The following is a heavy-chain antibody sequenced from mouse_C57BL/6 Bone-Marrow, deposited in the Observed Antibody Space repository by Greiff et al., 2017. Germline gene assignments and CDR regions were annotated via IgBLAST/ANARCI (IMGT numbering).Heavy chain of an antibody. J-gene: IGHJ4*01. V-gene: IGHV1-59*01. CDR3: AREELYYGNFYAMDY. Sequence: QVQLQQPGAELVRPGTSEQLSCKASGYTFTSYWMHWVKQRPGQGLEWIGVIDPSDSYTNYNQKFKGKATLTVDTSSSTAYMQLSSLTSEDSAVYYCAREELYYGNFYAMDYWGQGTSVTVSS. CDR2: IDPSDSYT. D-gene: IGHD2-1*01. CDR1: GYTFTSYW.